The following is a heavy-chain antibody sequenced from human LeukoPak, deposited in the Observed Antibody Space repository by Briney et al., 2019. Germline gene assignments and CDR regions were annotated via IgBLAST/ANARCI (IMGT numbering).Heavy chain of an antibody. CDR2: IYYSGST. J-gene: IGHJ4*02. V-gene: IGHV4-59*01. CDR3: ASSKAIQLWPFAY. D-gene: IGHD5-18*01. CDR1: GGPISSYY. Sequence: PSETLSLTCTVSGGPISSYYWSWIRQPPGKGLEWIGYIYYSGSTNYNPSLKSRVTISVDTSKNQFSLKLSSVIAADTAVYYCASSKAIQLWPFAYWGQGNLVTVSS.